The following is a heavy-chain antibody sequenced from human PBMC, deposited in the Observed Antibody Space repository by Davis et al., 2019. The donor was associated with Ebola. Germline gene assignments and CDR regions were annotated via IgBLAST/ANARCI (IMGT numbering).Heavy chain of an antibody. Sequence: GESLKISCAASGFTFSNYGMHWVRQAPGKGLEWVAAISYDGSMKYYADSVKGRFSISRDNSKNTLYLQMNSLRAEDTAVYYCARQHDPSTPAPGFWGQGTLVTVSS. CDR3: ARQHDPSTPAPGF. CDR1: GFTFSNYG. J-gene: IGHJ4*02. D-gene: IGHD5/OR15-5a*01. CDR2: ISYDGSMK. V-gene: IGHV3-30*03.